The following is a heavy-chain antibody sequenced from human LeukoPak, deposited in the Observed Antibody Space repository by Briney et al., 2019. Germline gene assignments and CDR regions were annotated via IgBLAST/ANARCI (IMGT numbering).Heavy chain of an antibody. J-gene: IGHJ4*02. V-gene: IGHV3-33*01. CDR1: GFTFSTYV. CDR3: ARDHGYSGYDYYFDY. D-gene: IGHD5-12*01. Sequence: GGSLRLSCAASGFTFSTYVMHWVRQAPGKGLEWVAVVWYDGSNQNYADSVKGRFTISRDNSKNTLYLQMNSLRAEDTAVYYCARDHGYSGYDYYFDYWGQGTLVTVSS. CDR2: VWYDGSNQ.